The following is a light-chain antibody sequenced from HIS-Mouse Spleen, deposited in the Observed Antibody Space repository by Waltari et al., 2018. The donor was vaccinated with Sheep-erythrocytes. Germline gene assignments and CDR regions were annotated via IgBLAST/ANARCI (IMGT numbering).Light chain of an antibody. CDR3: QQFNNYPRT. J-gene: IGKJ1*01. CDR2: DAS. CDR1: QGISSA. Sequence: AIQLTQSPSSLSASVGDRVTITCRASQGISSALAWYQQKPGKAPKLLIYDASSLESGVPSRCSGSGSGTDFTLTISSLQPEDFATDYCQQFNNYPRTFGQGTKVEIK. V-gene: IGKV1D-13*01.